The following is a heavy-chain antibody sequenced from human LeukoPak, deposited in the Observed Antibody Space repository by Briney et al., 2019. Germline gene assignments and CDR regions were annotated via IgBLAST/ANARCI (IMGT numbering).Heavy chain of an antibody. J-gene: IGHJ6*03. Sequence: PGGSLRLSCAASGYTFSSYNMNWVRQAPGKGLEWVSSITSSSSHIYYADSVKGRFTISRDNAKNSLYLQIDSLRAEDTAVYYCARDPYSGSYVDYYYYYYMDVWGKGTTVTISS. CDR2: ITSSSSHI. D-gene: IGHD6-13*01. CDR3: ARDPYSGSYVDYYYYYYMDV. CDR1: GYTFSSYN. V-gene: IGHV3-21*01.